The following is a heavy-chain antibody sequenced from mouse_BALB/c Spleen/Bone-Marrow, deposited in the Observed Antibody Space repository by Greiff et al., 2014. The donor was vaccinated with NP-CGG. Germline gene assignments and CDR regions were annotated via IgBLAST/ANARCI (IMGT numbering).Heavy chain of an antibody. J-gene: IGHJ2*01. CDR2: IYPGNVNT. CDR1: GYTFTSYY. CDR3: ATYDY. Sequence: QVHVKQSGPGLVKPGASVRISCKASGYTFTSYYIHWVKQRPGQGLEWIGWIYPGNVNTKYNEKFKGKATLTADKSSSAAYMQLSSLTSEDPAVYFCATYDYWGQGTTLTVSS. V-gene: IGHV1S56*01.